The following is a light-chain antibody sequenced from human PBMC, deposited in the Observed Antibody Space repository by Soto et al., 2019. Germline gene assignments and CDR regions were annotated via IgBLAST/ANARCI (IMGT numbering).Light chain of an antibody. CDR3: SSYTSSSTPYV. CDR1: SSDVGGYNY. V-gene: IGLV2-14*01. CDR2: EVS. Sequence: QSALTQPASVSGSPGQSITISCTGTSSDVGGYNYVSWYQQHPGKAPKLMIYEVSNRPSGVSNRFSGSKSVNTASLTISGLKAEDEADYYCSSYTSSSTPYVFGTGTKLTVL. J-gene: IGLJ1*01.